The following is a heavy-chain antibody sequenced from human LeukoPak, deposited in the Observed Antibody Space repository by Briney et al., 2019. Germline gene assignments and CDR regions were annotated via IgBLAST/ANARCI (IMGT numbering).Heavy chain of an antibody. CDR1: GYTLTAYY. Sequence: ASVKVSCKASGYTLTAYYMHWVRQAPGQGLEWMGRVNPNTGGTNYAQKFQGRVTMTRDTSISSAYMELTRLRSDDTAVYYCARESGALSYFDYWGLGTLVTVSS. J-gene: IGHJ4*01. V-gene: IGHV1-2*06. CDR3: ARESGALSYFDY. CDR2: VNPNTGGT. D-gene: IGHD1-26*01.